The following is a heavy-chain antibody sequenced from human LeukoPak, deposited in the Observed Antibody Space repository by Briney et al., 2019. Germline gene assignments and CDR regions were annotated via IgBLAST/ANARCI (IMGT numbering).Heavy chain of an antibody. CDR3: VREIGAPGSFDF. Sequence: TGRSLRLSCAASGFTFSSSWMHWVRQVPGKGLAWVSRISRDGTITNYADSVKGRFTISRDNAKNTLYLQMNSLRAEDTAVFYCVREIGAPGSFDFWGPGTMVAVSS. J-gene: IGHJ3*01. CDR2: ISRDGTIT. V-gene: IGHV3-74*01. D-gene: IGHD6-13*01. CDR1: GFTFSSSW.